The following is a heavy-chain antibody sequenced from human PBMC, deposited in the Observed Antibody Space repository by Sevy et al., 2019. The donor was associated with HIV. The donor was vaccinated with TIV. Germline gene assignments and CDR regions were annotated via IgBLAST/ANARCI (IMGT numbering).Heavy chain of an antibody. CDR3: AKEGYYYDSRSSDWFDP. D-gene: IGHD3-22*01. CDR2: ISSDGSKR. Sequence: GGSLRLSCAASGFNFSPYALHWVRQVPGKGLEWVATISSDGSKRYYTDSVKVRFSISRDNSKNTLYLQMNNLTPEDTAVFYCAKEGYYYDSRSSDWFDPWGQGALVTVSS. CDR1: GFNFSPYA. J-gene: IGHJ5*02. V-gene: IGHV3-30*18.